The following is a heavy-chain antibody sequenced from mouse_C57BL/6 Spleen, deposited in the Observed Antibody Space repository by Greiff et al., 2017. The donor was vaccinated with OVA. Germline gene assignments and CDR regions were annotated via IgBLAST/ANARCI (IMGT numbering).Heavy chain of an antibody. V-gene: IGHV5-4*01. J-gene: IGHJ4*01. CDR2: ISDGGSYT. D-gene: IGHD1-1*01. Sequence: EVQGVESGGGLVKPGGSLKLSCAASGFTFSSYAMSWVRQTPEKRLEWVATISDGGSYTYYPDNVKGRFTISRDNAKNTSYLQMSQLKSEDSAMYYGARGYYGSSGGDMDYWGQGTSVTVSS. CDR3: ARGYYGSSGGDMDY. CDR1: GFTFSSYA.